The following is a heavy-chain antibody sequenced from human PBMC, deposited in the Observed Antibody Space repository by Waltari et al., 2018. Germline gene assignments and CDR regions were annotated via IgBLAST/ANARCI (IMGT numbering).Heavy chain of an antibody. J-gene: IGHJ5*02. V-gene: IGHV1-8*01. D-gene: IGHD2-15*01. Sequence: QVQLVQSGAEVKKPGASVKVSCKASGYTFTSYDINWVRKATGQGLEWMASINPNSSNTAYEHKFQGRVTMTRNTSLSTAYMELSSLRSEDTAVYYCARVYCSGGSCYQAVNPWGQGTLVTVSS. CDR1: GYTFTSYD. CDR3: ARVYCSGGSCYQAVNP. CDR2: INPNSSNT.